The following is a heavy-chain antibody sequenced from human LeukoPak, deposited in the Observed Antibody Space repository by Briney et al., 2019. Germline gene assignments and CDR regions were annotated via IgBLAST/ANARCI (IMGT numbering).Heavy chain of an antibody. Sequence: ASVKVSCKASGYTFAIYYIHWVRQAPGQGLEWMGIINPSGGSTSYTQKFQGRLTMTRDMSTSTVYMELSSLRSEDTAVYYCARAKGLFDHWGRGTLVTVSS. V-gene: IGHV1-46*01. CDR2: INPSGGST. CDR1: GYTFAIYY. J-gene: IGHJ4*02. CDR3: ARAKGLFDH.